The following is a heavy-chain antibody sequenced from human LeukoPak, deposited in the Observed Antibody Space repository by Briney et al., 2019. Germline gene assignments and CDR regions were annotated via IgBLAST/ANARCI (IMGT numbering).Heavy chain of an antibody. J-gene: IGHJ4*02. V-gene: IGHV1-2*06. D-gene: IGHD1-14*01. CDR2: INPNSGGT. Sequence: ASVKVSCKASGYTFTGYYMHWVLQAPGQGLEWMGRINPNSGGTNYAQKFQGRVTMTRDTSISTAYMELSRLRSDDTAVYYCARELAHIXPVDXXGQGXLVTVS. CDR1: GYTFTGYY. CDR3: ARELAHIXPVDX.